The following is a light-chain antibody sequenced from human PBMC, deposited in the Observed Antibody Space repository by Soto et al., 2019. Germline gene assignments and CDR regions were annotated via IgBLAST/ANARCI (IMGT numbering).Light chain of an antibody. CDR2: GNN. CDR1: SSNIGAGYD. J-gene: IGLJ3*02. V-gene: IGLV1-40*01. CDR3: HSYDSSLSGWV. Sequence: QSVLTKPPSVSGAPGQRVTISCTGSSSNIGAGYDVHWYQQQSGTAPKLLMYGNNKRASGVPGRFSGSQYGTSASLVITGLQAEDEANYHCHSYDSSLSGWVFGGGTKLTVL.